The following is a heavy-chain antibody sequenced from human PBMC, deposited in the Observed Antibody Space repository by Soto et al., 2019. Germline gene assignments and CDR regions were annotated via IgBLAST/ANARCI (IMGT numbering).Heavy chain of an antibody. D-gene: IGHD6-13*01. V-gene: IGHV1-2*04. Sequence: GASVKVSCKASGYTFTCYYMHWVRQAPGQGLEWMGWINPNSGGTNYAQKFQGWVTMTRDTSISTAYMELSRLRSDDTAVYYCARDRSSSWYNWFDPWGQGTLVTVSS. CDR1: GYTFTCYY. CDR2: INPNSGGT. CDR3: ARDRSSSWYNWFDP. J-gene: IGHJ5*02.